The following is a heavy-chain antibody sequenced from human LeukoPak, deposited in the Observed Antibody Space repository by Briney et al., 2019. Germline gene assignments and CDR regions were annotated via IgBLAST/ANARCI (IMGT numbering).Heavy chain of an antibody. J-gene: IGHJ4*02. CDR3: ARGFATMVRGVVLDF. CDR2: IYYSGTT. CDR1: IYSISSTNW. D-gene: IGHD3-10*01. V-gene: IGHV4-28*03. Sequence: SDTLSLTCAVSIYSISSTNWWGWIRQPPGKGLEWIGNIYYSGTTYYNPSLKSRVTMSVDTSKNQFSLKLNSVTAADTAVYYCARGFATMVRGVVLDFWGQGTLVTVSS.